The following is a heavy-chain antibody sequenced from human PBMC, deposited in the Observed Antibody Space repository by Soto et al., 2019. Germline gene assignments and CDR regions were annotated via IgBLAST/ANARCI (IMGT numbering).Heavy chain of an antibody. D-gene: IGHD3-3*01. V-gene: IGHV1-18*04. CDR3: ARDGRPYYDFWSGSNYFDY. J-gene: IGHJ4*02. Sequence: ASVKVSCKASGYTFTSYGISWVRQAPGQGLEWMGWISAYNGNTNYAQKLQGRVTMTTDTSTSTAYMELRSLRSDDTAVYYCARDGRPYYDFWSGSNYFDYWGQGTLVTAPQ. CDR2: ISAYNGNT. CDR1: GYTFTSYG.